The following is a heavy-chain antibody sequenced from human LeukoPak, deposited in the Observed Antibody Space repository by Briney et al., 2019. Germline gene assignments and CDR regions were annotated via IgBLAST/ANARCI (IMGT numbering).Heavy chain of an antibody. J-gene: IGHJ4*02. CDR1: GGSVKSPDSY. Sequence: SETLSLTCIVSGGSVKSPDSYWSWIRQPPGKGLEWIGNVYYIGTASYNSSLKSRVTISVDTSKNQFSLEMTSVTAADTAVYYCAHSSGYGIDYWGQGTLVTVSS. CDR2: VYYIGTA. D-gene: IGHD3-22*01. V-gene: IGHV4-61*08. CDR3: AHSSGYGIDY.